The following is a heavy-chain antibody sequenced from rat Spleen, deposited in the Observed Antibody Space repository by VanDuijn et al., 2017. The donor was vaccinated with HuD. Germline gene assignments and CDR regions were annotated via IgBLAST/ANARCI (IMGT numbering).Heavy chain of an antibody. Sequence: EVQLVESGGGLVQPGRSLKLSCAASGFTFSNYGMAWVRQTPTKGLEWVASISYGDSYGHSSTYYRDSVKGRFTISRDNAKSTLSLQMDSLRSEDTATYYCTRGYPGPRGDAWGQGASVTVSS. CDR1: GFTFSNYG. J-gene: IGHJ4*01. D-gene: IGHD1-4*01. V-gene: IGHV5-29*01. CDR3: TRGYPGPRGDA. CDR2: ISYGDSYGHSST.